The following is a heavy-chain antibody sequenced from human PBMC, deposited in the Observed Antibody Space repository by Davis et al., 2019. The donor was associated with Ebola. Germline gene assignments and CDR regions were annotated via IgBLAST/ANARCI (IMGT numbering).Heavy chain of an antibody. CDR3: VRDWFGETD. CDR2: FGTGGDT. J-gene: IGHJ4*02. D-gene: IGHD3-10*01. Sequence: GGSLRLSCEPSGFIFRNYVMSWVRQAPGKGLEWVSTFGTGGDTYYADSVKGRFAISRDNSRGTLYLQMNSLRDEDTAVYYCVRDWFGETDWGQGTQVTVSS. CDR1: GFIFRNYV. V-gene: IGHV3-23*01.